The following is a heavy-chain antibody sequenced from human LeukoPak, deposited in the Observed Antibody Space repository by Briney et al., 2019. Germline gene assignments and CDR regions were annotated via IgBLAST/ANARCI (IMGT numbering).Heavy chain of an antibody. D-gene: IGHD2-8*02. Sequence: GGSLRLSCAASGFTFDDYGMSRVRQAPGKGLEWVAVISYDGNNKYYADSVKGRFTISRDNSKSTLSLQMNSLRAEDTAIYYCATYRQVLLPFESWGQGTLVTVSS. V-gene: IGHV3-30*03. CDR3: ATYRQVLLPFES. CDR1: GFTFDDYG. J-gene: IGHJ4*02. CDR2: ISYDGNNK.